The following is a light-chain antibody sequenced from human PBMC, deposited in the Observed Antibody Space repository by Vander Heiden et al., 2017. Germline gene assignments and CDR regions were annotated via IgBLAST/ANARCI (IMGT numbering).Light chain of an antibody. J-gene: IGLJ2*01. Sequence: PPLSVSVAPGQTASIACGGQNIGTKAVHWYQQRPGQAPVLVVYDDTDRPSGIPARFSGSNSGNTATLTISGVEGGDEADYFCQVWDSSSADVVFGGGTKLTVL. CDR1: NIGTKA. CDR2: DDT. CDR3: QVWDSSSADVV. V-gene: IGLV3-21*02.